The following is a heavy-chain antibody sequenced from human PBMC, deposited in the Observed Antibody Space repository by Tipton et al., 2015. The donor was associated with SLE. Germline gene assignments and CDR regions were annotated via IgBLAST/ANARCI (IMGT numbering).Heavy chain of an antibody. CDR1: GGSISGGAHF. J-gene: IGHJ4*02. CDR3: ASEILRDYGSAWGPDY. Sequence: TLSLTCSVSGGSISGGAHFWSWIRQHPGKGLEWIGYVYHSGSAYYNPSLKSRVTISVDRSRNQFSLKLSSVTAADTAVYYCASEILRDYGSAWGPDYWGQGTLVTVSS. D-gene: IGHD6-19*01. V-gene: IGHV4-31*03. CDR2: VYHSGSA.